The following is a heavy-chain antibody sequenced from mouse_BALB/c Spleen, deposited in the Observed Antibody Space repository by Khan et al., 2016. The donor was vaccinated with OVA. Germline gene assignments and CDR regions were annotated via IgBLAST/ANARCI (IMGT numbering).Heavy chain of an antibody. J-gene: IGHJ2*01. V-gene: IGHV1-7*01. Sequence: QVQLQQSGAELAKPGASVKMSCKASGYTFINYWILWVKKRPGQGLEWIGYSNPSTGYTEYNQNFKDKATLTADKSSSTAYMKLSSLTSEDSAVYYCARRGLRWDFDYWGQGTTLTVSS. CDR2: SNPSTGYT. D-gene: IGHD1-1*01. CDR3: ARRGLRWDFDY. CDR1: GYTFINYW.